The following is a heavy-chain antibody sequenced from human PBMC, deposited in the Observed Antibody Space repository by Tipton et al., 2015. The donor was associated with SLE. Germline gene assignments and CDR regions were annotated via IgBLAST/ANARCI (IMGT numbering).Heavy chain of an antibody. CDR2: IYTSGST. V-gene: IGHV4-4*08. CDR3: ARRQQFVDY. CDR1: GGSISSYY. J-gene: IGHJ4*02. D-gene: IGHD6-13*01. Sequence: TLSLTCTVSGGSISSYYWSWIRQPPGKGLEWIGYIYTSGSTNYNPSLKSRVTISVDTSKNQFSLKLSSVTAADTAVYYCARRQQFVDYWGQGTLVTVSS.